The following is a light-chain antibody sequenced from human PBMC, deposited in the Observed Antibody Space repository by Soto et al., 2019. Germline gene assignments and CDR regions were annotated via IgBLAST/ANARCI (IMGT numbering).Light chain of an antibody. CDR2: GAD. V-gene: IGKV3-20*01. CDR1: QTFSSNY. CDR3: QQSTGPPTT. Sequence: EIILTQSPETMSLSPGSRYTLSWMASQTFSSNYLAWCQQRPGQAHRLLIYGADTRAAGIKDRFSGSGSGTDFTLTITRIEPEDSAVYFCQQSTGPPTTFGTGTRLEIK. J-gene: IGKJ5*01.